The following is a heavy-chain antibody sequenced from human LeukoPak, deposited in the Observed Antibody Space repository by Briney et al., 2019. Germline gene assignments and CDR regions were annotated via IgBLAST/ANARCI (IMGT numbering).Heavy chain of an antibody. Sequence: PGRSLRLSCAASGFTFSSYGMHWVRQAPGKGLEWVAVIIYDGSNKYYTDSVKGRFTISRDNAKNSLYLQMNSLRAEDTAVYYCASGGDYGPNAFDIWGQGTMVTVSS. D-gene: IGHD4-17*01. CDR1: GFTFSSYG. V-gene: IGHV3-30*03. J-gene: IGHJ3*02. CDR3: ASGGDYGPNAFDI. CDR2: IIYDGSNK.